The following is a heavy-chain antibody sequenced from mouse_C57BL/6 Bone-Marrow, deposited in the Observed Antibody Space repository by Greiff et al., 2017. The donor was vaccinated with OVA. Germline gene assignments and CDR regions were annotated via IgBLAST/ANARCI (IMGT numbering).Heavy chain of an antibody. CDR1: GYTFTSYW. V-gene: IGHV1-52*01. D-gene: IGHD4-1*02. CDR3: ARSKPSTGTLFAY. CDR2: IDPSDSET. Sequence: QVQLKQPGAELVRPGSSVKLSCKASGYTFTSYWMHWVKQRPIQGLEWIGNIDPSDSETHYNQKFKDKATLTVDKSSSTAYMQLSSLTSEDSAVYYCARSKPSTGTLFAYWGQGTLVTVSA. J-gene: IGHJ3*01.